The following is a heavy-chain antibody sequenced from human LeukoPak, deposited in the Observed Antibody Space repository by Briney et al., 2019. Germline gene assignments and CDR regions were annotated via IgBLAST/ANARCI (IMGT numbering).Heavy chain of an antibody. D-gene: IGHD4-17*01. J-gene: IGHJ4*02. Sequence: SETLSLTCTVSGGSISSSSYYWGWIRQPPGKGLEWIGSIYYSGSTYYNPSLKSRVTISVDTSKNQFSLKLSSVTAADTAVYYCARGKDDYGDYPFDYWGQGTLVTVSS. V-gene: IGHV4-39*01. CDR1: GGSISSSSYY. CDR2: IYYSGST. CDR3: ARGKDDYGDYPFDY.